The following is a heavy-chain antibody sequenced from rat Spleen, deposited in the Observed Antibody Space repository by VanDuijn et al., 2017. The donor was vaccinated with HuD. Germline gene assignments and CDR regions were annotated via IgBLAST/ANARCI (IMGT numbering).Heavy chain of an antibody. CDR1: GFSLTSHH. Sequence: QVQLKESGPGLVQPSQTLSLTCTVSGFSLTSHHVSWVRQPPGKGLEWMGVMWSGGSTYYRDSVKGRFIISRDNAKNSLYLQMDSLRSEDTATYYCARQRTLYYFDYWGQGVMVTVSS. J-gene: IGHJ2*01. CDR3: ARQRTLYYFDY. D-gene: IGHD3-1*01. V-gene: IGHV2-43*01. CDR2: MWSGGST.